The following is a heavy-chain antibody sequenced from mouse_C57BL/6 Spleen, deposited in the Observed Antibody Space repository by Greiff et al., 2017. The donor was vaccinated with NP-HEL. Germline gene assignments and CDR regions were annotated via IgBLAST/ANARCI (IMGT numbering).Heavy chain of an antibody. CDR1: GYTFTSYW. D-gene: IGHD1-1*01. J-gene: IGHJ4*01. V-gene: IGHV1-59*01. CDR3: ARGNKVVGPYYAMDY. CDR2: IDPSDSYT. Sequence: QVQLKQPGAELVRPGTSVKLSCKASGYTFTSYWMHWVKQRPGQGLEWIGVIDPSDSYTNYNQKFKGKATLTVDTSSSTAYMQLSSLTSEDSAVYYGARGNKVVGPYYAMDYWGQGTSVTVSS.